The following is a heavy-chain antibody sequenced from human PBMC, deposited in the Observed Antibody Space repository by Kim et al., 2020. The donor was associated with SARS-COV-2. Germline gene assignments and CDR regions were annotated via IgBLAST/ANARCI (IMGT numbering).Heavy chain of an antibody. J-gene: IGHJ4*02. D-gene: IGHD4-17*01. V-gene: IGHV3-7*01. Sequence: YYVDSVKGRFTISRDNAKNSLYLQMNSLRAEDTAVYYCARDTPRTVTTDYWGQGTLVTVSS. CDR3: ARDTPRTVTTDY.